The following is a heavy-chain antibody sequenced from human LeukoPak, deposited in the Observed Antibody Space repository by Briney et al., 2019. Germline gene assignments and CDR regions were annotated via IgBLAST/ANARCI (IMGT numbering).Heavy chain of an antibody. Sequence: PGGSLRLSCAASGFTFSSYWMSWVRQAPGKGLGWVANIKQDGSEKYYVDSVKGRFTISRDNAKNSLYLQMNSLRAEDTAVYYCARDYGDYEGYFDYWGQGTLVTVSS. V-gene: IGHV3-7*01. J-gene: IGHJ4*02. CDR2: IKQDGSEK. CDR1: GFTFSSYW. CDR3: ARDYGDYEGYFDY. D-gene: IGHD4-17*01.